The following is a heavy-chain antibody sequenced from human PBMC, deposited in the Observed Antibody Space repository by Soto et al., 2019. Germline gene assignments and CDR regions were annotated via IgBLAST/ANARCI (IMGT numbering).Heavy chain of an antibody. V-gene: IGHV1-18*01. Sequence: SVKVCCKARRFTFTSCGMYWARQAHEQGLEWMGWISAYNGNTNYAHKLQGRVTMTTDTSTSTAYMELRSLRSDDTAVYYCARVGDIVVVPAAMSGYNWFDPWGQGTLVTVSS. CDR1: RFTFTSCG. CDR3: ARVGDIVVVPAAMSGYNWFDP. CDR2: ISAYNGNT. J-gene: IGHJ5*02. D-gene: IGHD2-2*01.